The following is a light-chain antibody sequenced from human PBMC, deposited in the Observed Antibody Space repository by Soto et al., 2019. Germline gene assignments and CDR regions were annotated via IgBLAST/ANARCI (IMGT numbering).Light chain of an antibody. CDR3: QQCYRRPT. J-gene: IGKJ1*01. Sequence: DIVMTQSPDSLAVSLGARATINCKSSQTILHSSNNKNYLAWYQHKPGQTPKLLISWPSTRQSGVPDRFSGSGYGTDFTLTINSLQAEDVAVYYCQQCYRRPTFGQGTKVEIK. V-gene: IGKV4-1*01. CDR1: QTILHSSNNKNY. CDR2: WPS.